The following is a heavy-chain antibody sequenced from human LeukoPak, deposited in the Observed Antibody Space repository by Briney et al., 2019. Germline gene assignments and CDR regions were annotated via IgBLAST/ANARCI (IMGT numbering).Heavy chain of an antibody. V-gene: IGHV1-18*01. CDR2: ISGYNGET. D-gene: IGHD3-16*01. Sequence: GASVKVSCKASGYTFTSSGISWVRQAPGQGLEGWGWISGYNGETNYVQKFLGRVTMTIDSSTSTAYMELRSLRSDDTAVYYCAREEGGNYYYMDVWGKGTTVTVSS. CDR3: AREEGGNYYYMDV. CDR1: GYTFTSSG. J-gene: IGHJ6*03.